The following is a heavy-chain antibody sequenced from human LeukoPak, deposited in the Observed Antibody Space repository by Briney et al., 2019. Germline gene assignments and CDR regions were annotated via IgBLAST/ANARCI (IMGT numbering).Heavy chain of an antibody. CDR3: ARAPRPGFWSGYCEY. J-gene: IGHJ4*02. CDR2: IKQDGSVE. V-gene: IGHV3-7*01. D-gene: IGHD3-3*01. CDR1: GFTSSNYW. Sequence: GGSLRLSCAASGFTSSNYWMSWVRQAPGGGLEWVANIKQDGSVEYYVDSVKGRFTISRDNAKNSLYLQMSSLRGEDTAVYYCARAPRPGFWSGYCEYWGQGTLVTVSS.